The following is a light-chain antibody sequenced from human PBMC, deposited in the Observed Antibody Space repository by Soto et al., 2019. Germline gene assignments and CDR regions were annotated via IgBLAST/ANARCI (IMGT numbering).Light chain of an antibody. J-gene: IGLJ1*01. V-gene: IGLV2-14*01. CDR2: EVS. Sequence: QSVLTQPASVSGSPGQSITISCTGTSSDVGGYNYVSWYQQHPGKAPKLMIYEVSNRPSGVSSRFSGSKSGNTASLTISGLQAADEADYYCSSYTSSSTKVFGTGTKLTVL. CDR3: SSYTSSSTKV. CDR1: SSDVGGYNY.